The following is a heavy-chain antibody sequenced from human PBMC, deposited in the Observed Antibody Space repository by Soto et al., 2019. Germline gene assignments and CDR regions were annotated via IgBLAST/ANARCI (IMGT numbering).Heavy chain of an antibody. D-gene: IGHD2-15*01. Sequence: QVQLVQSGAEVKKPGASVRVSCKASGYTFTSYGISWVRQAPGQGLEWMGWISGYNGNTNYAQKLQGRVTMTKDTSTSTANMEPRSLRSDDTAVYYCARAYCSGGSCYTGWFDPWGQGTLVTVSS. CDR1: GYTFTSYG. V-gene: IGHV1-18*01. CDR3: ARAYCSGGSCYTGWFDP. J-gene: IGHJ5*02. CDR2: ISGYNGNT.